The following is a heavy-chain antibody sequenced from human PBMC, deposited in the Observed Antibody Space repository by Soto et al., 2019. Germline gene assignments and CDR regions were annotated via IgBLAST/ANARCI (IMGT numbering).Heavy chain of an antibody. D-gene: IGHD1-26*01. V-gene: IGHV4-34*01. CDR1: GGSFRDSY. J-gene: IGHJ5*02. CDR2: IHLSGRV. CDR3: ARTPTRGASAWLDP. Sequence: QVQLQQWGSGLLKPSETLSLTCAIYGGSFRDSYWHWIRQSPGKGLEWIGEIHLSGRVNFTPSLKSRATLSMDTSKNQFSLAFTSVAAAETAGYFCARTPTRGASAWLDPWGRGNLVPVSS.